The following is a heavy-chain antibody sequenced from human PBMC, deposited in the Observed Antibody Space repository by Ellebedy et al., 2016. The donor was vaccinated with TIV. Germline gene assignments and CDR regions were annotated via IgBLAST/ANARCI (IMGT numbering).Heavy chain of an antibody. CDR2: IIPIFGTA. CDR3: ARGGIAVAAVYFDY. Sequence: ASVKVSCKASGGTFSSYAISWVRQAPGQGLEWMGGIIPIFGTANYAQKFQGRVTITADESTSTAYMELSSLRSEDTAVYYCARGGIAVAAVYFDYWGQGTLVTVSS. CDR1: GGTFSSYA. V-gene: IGHV1-69*13. J-gene: IGHJ4*02. D-gene: IGHD6-19*01.